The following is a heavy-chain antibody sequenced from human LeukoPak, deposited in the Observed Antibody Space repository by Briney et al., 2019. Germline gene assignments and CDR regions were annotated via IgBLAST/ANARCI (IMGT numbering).Heavy chain of an antibody. CDR1: GGSISSSNW. CDR3: ARAPMPLWFRDSAAKNFDY. CDR2: IYHSGST. V-gene: IGHV4-4*02. D-gene: IGHD3-10*01. Sequence: PSETLSLTCAVSGGSISSSNWWSWVRQPPGKGLEWIGEIYHSGSTNYNPSLKSRVTISVDKSKNQFSLKLSSVTAADTAVYYCARAPMPLWFRDSAAKNFDYWGQGTLVTVSS. J-gene: IGHJ4*02.